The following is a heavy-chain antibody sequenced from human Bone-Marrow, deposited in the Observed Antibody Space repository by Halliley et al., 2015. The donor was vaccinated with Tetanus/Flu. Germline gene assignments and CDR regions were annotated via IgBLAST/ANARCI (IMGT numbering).Heavy chain of an antibody. J-gene: IGHJ4*02. D-gene: IGHD2-2*01. CDR2: SAAIT. CDR3: ARGDGDLYCSTSTCSKYIDY. Sequence: SAAITFYGDSVKGRFTVSRDNSRNTVYLQMNSLRAGDTAVYYCARGDGDLYCSTSTCSKYIDYWGRGTLVTVSS. V-gene: IGHV3-23*01.